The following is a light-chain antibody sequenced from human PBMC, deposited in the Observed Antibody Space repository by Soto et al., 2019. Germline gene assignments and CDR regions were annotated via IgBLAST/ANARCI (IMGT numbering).Light chain of an antibody. CDR3: QQYGSPPWT. CDR1: QSVSSSY. Sequence: NVLTQSAGAVSLPPGERATLSCRASQSVSSSYLAWYQQNPGQAPRLLIYGASSRATGIPDRFSGSGSGTDFTLTISRLEPEAFAVYYCQQYGSPPWTFGQGTKVDIK. J-gene: IGKJ1*01. V-gene: IGKV3-20*01. CDR2: GAS.